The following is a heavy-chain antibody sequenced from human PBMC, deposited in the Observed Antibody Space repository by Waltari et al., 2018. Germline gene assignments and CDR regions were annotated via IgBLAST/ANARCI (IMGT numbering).Heavy chain of an antibody. D-gene: IGHD6-13*01. CDR3: AKDLSSSWYGDAFDI. Sequence: EVQLVESGGGLVQPGRSLRLSCAASGFTFDDYAMHWVRQAPGKGLEWVSGISWNSGSIGYADSGKGRFTISRDNDKNSLYLQMNSLRAEDMALYYCAKDLSSSWYGDAFDIWGQGTMVTVSS. CDR1: GFTFDDYA. CDR2: ISWNSGSI. J-gene: IGHJ3*02. V-gene: IGHV3-9*03.